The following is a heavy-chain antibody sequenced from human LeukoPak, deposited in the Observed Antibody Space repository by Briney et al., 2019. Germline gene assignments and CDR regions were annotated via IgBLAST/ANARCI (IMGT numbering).Heavy chain of an antibody. Sequence: SETLSLTCTVSGGSISSYYWSWIRQPAGKGLEWIGRIYTSGSTNYNPSLKSRVTMSVDTSKNQFSLKLSSVTAADTAVYYRARLGYDYVWGSSYGMDVWGQGTTVTVSS. CDR2: IYTSGST. V-gene: IGHV4-4*07. J-gene: IGHJ6*02. D-gene: IGHD3-16*01. CDR1: GGSISSYY. CDR3: ARLGYDYVWGSSYGMDV.